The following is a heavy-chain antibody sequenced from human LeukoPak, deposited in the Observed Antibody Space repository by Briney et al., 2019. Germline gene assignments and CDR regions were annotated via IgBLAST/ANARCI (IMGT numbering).Heavy chain of an antibody. CDR3: ARKAGFGEIDY. J-gene: IGHJ4*02. Sequence: ASVTVSFKASGYTFTSYGISWLRQAPGQGLEGMGWISAYNGNTNYAQKLQGRVTMTTDTSTSTAHMELRSLRSDAAAVYYCARKAGFGEIDYWGQGTLVTVSS. CDR1: GYTFTSYG. V-gene: IGHV1-18*01. CDR2: ISAYNGNT. D-gene: IGHD3-10*01.